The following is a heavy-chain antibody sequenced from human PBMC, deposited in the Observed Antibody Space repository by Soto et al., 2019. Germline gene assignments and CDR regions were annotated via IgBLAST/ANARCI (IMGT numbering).Heavy chain of an antibody. CDR3: AKDGFDEWEHDSFDI. CDR1: GFNFSSYA. CDR2: ISGSGGST. D-gene: IGHD1-26*01. J-gene: IGHJ3*02. Sequence: GESLKISCAASGFNFSSYAMSWVRQAPGKGLEWVSAISGSGGSTYYADSVKGQFTISRDNSKNTLYLQMNSLRAEDTAVYYCAKDGFDEWEHDSFDIWGQGTMVTVSS. V-gene: IGHV3-23*01.